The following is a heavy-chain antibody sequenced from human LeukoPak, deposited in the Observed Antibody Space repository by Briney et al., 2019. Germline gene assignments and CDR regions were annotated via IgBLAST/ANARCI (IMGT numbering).Heavy chain of an antibody. CDR2: INPNSGGT. Sequence: GASVEVSCKASGYTFTGFYLHWVRQAPGQGLEWVGWINPNSGGTNSEQTFQGRVTMTRDTSISTAYMELSRLRSDDTAIYYCARGIRWLRFTIRTEYFQHWGQGTLVTVSS. J-gene: IGHJ1*01. CDR1: GYTFTGFY. CDR3: ARGIRWLRFTIRTEYFQH. D-gene: IGHD5-12*01. V-gene: IGHV1-2*02.